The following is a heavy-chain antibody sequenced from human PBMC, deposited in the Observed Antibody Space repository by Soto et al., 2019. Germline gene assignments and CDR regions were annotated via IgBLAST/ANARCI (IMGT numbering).Heavy chain of an antibody. J-gene: IGHJ4*02. CDR1: GFTFSSYA. CDR3: AKGGGYSYAPVYFDY. D-gene: IGHD5-18*01. V-gene: IGHV3-23*04. Sequence: VQLVESGGGVVQPGRSLRLSCAASGFTFSSYAMSWVRQAPGKGLEWVSAISGSGGSTYYADSVKGRFTISRDTSKNTRYLQMNSLRAEDTAVYYCAKGGGYSYAPVYFDYWGQGTLVTVSS. CDR2: ISGSGGST.